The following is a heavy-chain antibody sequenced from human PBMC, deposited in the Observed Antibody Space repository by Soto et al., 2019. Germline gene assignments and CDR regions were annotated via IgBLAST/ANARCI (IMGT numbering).Heavy chain of an antibody. D-gene: IGHD1-26*01. Sequence: ASVKVSCKASGYTFTVYYMHWVRQAPGQGLEWTGWINPKSGGTMYPQKFQGRVTMTWDTSISTAYMALTRLRSDDTAVYYCARDLAKGGGSAGFDYWGQGTLVTVSS. CDR1: GYTFTVYY. CDR2: INPKSGGT. CDR3: ARDLAKGGGSAGFDY. V-gene: IGHV1-2*02. J-gene: IGHJ4*02.